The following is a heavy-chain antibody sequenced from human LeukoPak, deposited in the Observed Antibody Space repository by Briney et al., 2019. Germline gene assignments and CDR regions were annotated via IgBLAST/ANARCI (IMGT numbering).Heavy chain of an antibody. D-gene: IGHD3-22*01. Sequence: GASVKVSCKASGFTFSGYYMHWVRQAPGQGFEWMGWINPNSGGTNFAQKFQGRVTMTRDTSINTVYMELSSLGSDDTAVYYCARGGVPNYYDTSFDYWGQGTLVTVSS. CDR3: ARGGVPNYYDTSFDY. CDR2: INPNSGGT. V-gene: IGHV1-2*02. CDR1: GFTFSGYY. J-gene: IGHJ4*02.